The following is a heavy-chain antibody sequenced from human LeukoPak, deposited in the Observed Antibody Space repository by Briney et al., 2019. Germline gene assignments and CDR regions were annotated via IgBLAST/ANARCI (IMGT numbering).Heavy chain of an antibody. CDR1: GFTFSSYG. Sequence: GGSLRLSCAASGFTFSSYGMHWVRQAPGKGLEWVTFIRYDGTNKYYADSVKGRFAISRDNSKNTLYLQMNSLRAEDTAVYYCARGRLGYSGYSLIDYWGQGTLVTVSS. J-gene: IGHJ4*02. CDR3: ARGRLGYSGYSLIDY. CDR2: IRYDGTNK. V-gene: IGHV3-30*02. D-gene: IGHD5-12*01.